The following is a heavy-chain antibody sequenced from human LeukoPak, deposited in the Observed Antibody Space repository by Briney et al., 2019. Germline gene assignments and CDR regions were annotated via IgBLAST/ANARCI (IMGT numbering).Heavy chain of an antibody. CDR1: GFIFSDYY. D-gene: IGHD2-21*02. J-gene: IGHJ2*01. CDR2: ISNSGSTI. V-gene: IGHV3-11*04. CDR3: ARERLGGDIYCDL. Sequence: GGSLTLSCAASGFIFSDYYMSWNRQAPGKGLEWVSYISNSGSTIYYADSVKGRFTISRDNAKNSLFLQMNSLKAEDTAVYFCARERLGGDIYCDLWGGGTLVTVSS.